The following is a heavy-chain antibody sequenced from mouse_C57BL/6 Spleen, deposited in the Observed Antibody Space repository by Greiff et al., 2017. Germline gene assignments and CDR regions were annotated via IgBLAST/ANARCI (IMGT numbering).Heavy chain of an antibody. J-gene: IGHJ4*01. CDR2: ISSGSSTI. CDR3: ARKAYYSNYEKNYYAMDY. CDR1: GFTFSDYG. D-gene: IGHD2-5*01. V-gene: IGHV5-17*01. Sequence: EVQLVESGGGLVKPGGSLKLSCAASGFTFSDYGMHWVRQAPEKGLEWVAYISSGSSTIYYADTVKGRFTISRDNAKNTLFLQMTSLRSEDTAMYYCARKAYYSNYEKNYYAMDYWGQGTSVTVSS.